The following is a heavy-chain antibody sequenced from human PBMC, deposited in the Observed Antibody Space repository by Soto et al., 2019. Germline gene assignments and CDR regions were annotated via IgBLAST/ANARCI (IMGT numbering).Heavy chain of an antibody. CDR2: INPSGGST. Sequence: QVQLVQSGAEVKKPGASVKVSCKASGYTFTSYYMHWVRQAPGQGLEWMGIINPSGGSTSYAQKFQGRVTMTRDTSTSTVYMELSSLRSEDTAVYYCARDPRDTAMVNYYYGMDVWGQGTTVTVSS. V-gene: IGHV1-46*01. J-gene: IGHJ6*02. D-gene: IGHD5-18*01. CDR3: ARDPRDTAMVNYYYGMDV. CDR1: GYTFTSYY.